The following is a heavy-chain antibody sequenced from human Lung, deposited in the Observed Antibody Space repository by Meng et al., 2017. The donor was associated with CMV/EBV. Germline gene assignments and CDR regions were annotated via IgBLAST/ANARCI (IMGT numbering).Heavy chain of an antibody. V-gene: IGHV5-51*01. CDR1: GYSFAKYW. J-gene: IGHJ6*02. CDR2: IYPGDPDI. Sequence: GSLTLSCKGSGYSFAKYWIGWVRQMPGKGLEWMGIIYPGDPDIRYSPSFQGQVTISVDKSISTAYLQWRRLKTSDTAIYYCARRGEDSSLPDYYFYGMDVWGQGTTVTVSS. D-gene: IGHD6-6*01. CDR3: ARRGEDSSLPDYYFYGMDV.